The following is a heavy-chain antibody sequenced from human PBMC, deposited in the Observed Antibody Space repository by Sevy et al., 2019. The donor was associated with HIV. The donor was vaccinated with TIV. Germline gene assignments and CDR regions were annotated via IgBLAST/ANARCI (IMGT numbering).Heavy chain of an antibody. D-gene: IGHD2-15*01. V-gene: IGHV4-4*02. CDR3: ASRREVAEDIAFQNWFDR. CDR1: GGSISSNDW. J-gene: IGHJ5*02. Sequence: SETLSLTCAVSGGSISSNDWWTWVRQPPGKGLEWIGEIYHSGSTNYNPSLKSRVTLSVDKSKNEFSLKLGSVTAADTAVYYCASRREVAEDIAFQNWFDRWGQGTLVTVSS. CDR2: IYHSGST.